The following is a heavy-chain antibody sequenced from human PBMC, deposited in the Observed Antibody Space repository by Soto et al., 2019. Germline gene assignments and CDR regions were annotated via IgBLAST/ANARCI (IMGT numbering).Heavy chain of an antibody. J-gene: IGHJ5*02. Sequence: SETLSLTCTVSGDSINTYYWSWIRQPPGKGLEWIGFVHHSGSTKFNPSLKSRVTISADTSKNQFSLKLSSVTAADTAVYYCARGPNSSWLGFSPFDPWGQGTLVTVSS. CDR1: GDSINTYY. V-gene: IGHV4-59*12. CDR2: VHHSGST. CDR3: ARGPNSSWLGFSPFDP. D-gene: IGHD3-16*01.